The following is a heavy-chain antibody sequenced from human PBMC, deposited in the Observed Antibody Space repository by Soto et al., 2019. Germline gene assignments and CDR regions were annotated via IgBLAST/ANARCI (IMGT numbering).Heavy chain of an antibody. CDR1: GGTFSIYT. CDR3: ARFDVALDVKRHGAFDV. Sequence: QVQLVQSGAEVKRPGSSINISCKASGGTFSIYTVSWVRQAPGQGLEWMGRFIPMIGTANYAQNFQGRVTLSADKSATTASLELSSLTPQRTALWAGARFDVALDVKRHGAFDVGGQGTAGTVS. J-gene: IGHJ3*01. CDR2: FIPMIGTA. D-gene: IGHD6-19*01. V-gene: IGHV1-69*08.